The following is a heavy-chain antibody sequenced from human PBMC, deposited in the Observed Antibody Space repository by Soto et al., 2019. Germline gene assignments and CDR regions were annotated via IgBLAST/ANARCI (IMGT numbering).Heavy chain of an antibody. D-gene: IGHD3-3*01. CDR3: ARGGGYDSFDF. CDR2: ISHVETT. V-gene: IGHV4-30-2*06. J-gene: IGHJ4*02. Sequence: PSETMSLTCSVSGVTISYGGYSWSWIRQSPGKGLEWLGYISHVETTYYNPSFQSRLSLSIDRTRNQFSLSLSSMTAADQAVYYCARGGGYDSFDFWGQGIQVTVSS. CDR1: GVTISYGGYS.